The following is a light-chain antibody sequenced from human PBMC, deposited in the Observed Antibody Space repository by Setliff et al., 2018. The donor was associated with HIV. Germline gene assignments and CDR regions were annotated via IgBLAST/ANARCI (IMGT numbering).Light chain of an antibody. CDR3: CSNTGSNTDV. J-gene: IGLJ1*01. CDR1: SSDVGRYNL. V-gene: IGLV2-23*01. Sequence: QSALTQPASVSGSPGQSLTISCTGTSSDVGRYNLVSWYQQHPGKAPKLMIYQATKRPSGVSNRFSGSKSGNTASLTISGLQAEDEAGYYCCSNTGSNTDVFGLGTKVTVL. CDR2: QAT.